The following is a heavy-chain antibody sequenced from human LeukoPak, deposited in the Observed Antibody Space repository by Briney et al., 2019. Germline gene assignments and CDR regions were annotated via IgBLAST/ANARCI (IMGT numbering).Heavy chain of an antibody. CDR1: GGSISSYY. V-gene: IGHV4-59*08. D-gene: IGHD1-26*01. Sequence: SETLCLTCTVSGGSISSYYWSWIRQPPGKGLEWIGYIYYSGSTNYNPSLKSRVTISIDTSKNQFSLKLSSVTAADTAVYYCARQPISGSYWGYFDYWGQGTLVTVSS. CDR2: IYYSGST. J-gene: IGHJ4*02. CDR3: ARQPISGSYWGYFDY.